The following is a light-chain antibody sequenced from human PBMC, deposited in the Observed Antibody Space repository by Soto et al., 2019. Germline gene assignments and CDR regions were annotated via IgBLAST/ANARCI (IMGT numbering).Light chain of an antibody. Sequence: QSALTQPASVSGSPGQSITISCTGTSSDVGGYNYVSWFQQRPGTAPKLMIYDVISWPSGVSNRFSGSKSGNTASLTISGLQAEDEADYYCSSYTSSRTVVFGGGTQLTVL. CDR1: SSDVGGYNY. CDR2: DVI. CDR3: SSYTSSRTVV. V-gene: IGLV2-14*01. J-gene: IGLJ2*01.